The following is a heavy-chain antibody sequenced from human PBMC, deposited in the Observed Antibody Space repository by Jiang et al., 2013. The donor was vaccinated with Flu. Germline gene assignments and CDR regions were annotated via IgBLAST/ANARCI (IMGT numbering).Heavy chain of an antibody. CDR3: ATAFRWELLAIDY. V-gene: IGHV1-24*01. D-gene: IGHD1-26*01. CDR1: LS. Sequence: LSMHWVRQAPGKGLEWMGGFDPEDGETIYAQKFQGRVTMTEDTSTDTAYMELSSLRSEDTAVYYCATAFRWELLAIDYWGQGTLVTVSS. J-gene: IGHJ4*02. CDR2: FDPEDGET.